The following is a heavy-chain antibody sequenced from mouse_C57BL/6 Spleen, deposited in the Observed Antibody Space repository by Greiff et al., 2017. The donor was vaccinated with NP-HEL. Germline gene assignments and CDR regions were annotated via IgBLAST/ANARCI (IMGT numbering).Heavy chain of an antibody. V-gene: IGHV14-3*01. CDR1: GFNIKNTY. Sequence: VQLQQSVAELVRPGASVKLSCTASGFNIKNTYMYWVKQRPEQGLVWIGRIDPANGYTKYAPKFQGMATITADTSSNTAYLQLSSLTSEDTAICYRAREEYYYGSRGFAYWGQGTLVTVSA. D-gene: IGHD1-1*01. CDR2: IDPANGYT. CDR3: AREEYYYGSRGFAY. J-gene: IGHJ3*01.